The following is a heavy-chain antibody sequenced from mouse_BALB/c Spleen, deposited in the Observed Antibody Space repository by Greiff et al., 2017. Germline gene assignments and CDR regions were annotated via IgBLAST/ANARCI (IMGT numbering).Heavy chain of an antibody. V-gene: IGHV1-62-2*01. J-gene: IGHJ2*01. CDR1: GYTFTEYI. CDR3: ARHEDHGKSFDY. CDR2: FYPGSGSI. Sequence: VKLLESGAGLVKPGASVKLSCKASGYTFTEYIIHWVKQRSGQGLEWIGWFYPGSGSIKYNEKFKDKATLTADKSSSTVYMELSRLTSEDSAVYFCARHEDHGKSFDYWGQGTTLTVSS. D-gene: IGHD2-1*01.